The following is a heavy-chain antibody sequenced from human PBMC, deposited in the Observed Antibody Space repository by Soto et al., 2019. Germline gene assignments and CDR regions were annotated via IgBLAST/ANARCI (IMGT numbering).Heavy chain of an antibody. CDR3: AKDLTMIGPRDTQVGGHYFAY. J-gene: IGHJ4*02. D-gene: IGHD3-22*01. CDR2: ISYDGSNK. Sequence: QVQLVESGGGVVQPGRSLRLSCAASGFTFSSYGMHWVRQAPGKGLEWVAVISYDGSNKYYADSVKGRFTISRDNSKNALYLQMSSLRAEDTAVYYWAKDLTMIGPRDTQVGGHYFAYWGQGTLITVSS. V-gene: IGHV3-30*18. CDR1: GFTFSSYG.